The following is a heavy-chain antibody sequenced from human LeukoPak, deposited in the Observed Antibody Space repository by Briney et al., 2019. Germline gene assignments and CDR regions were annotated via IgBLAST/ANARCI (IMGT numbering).Heavy chain of an antibody. J-gene: IGHJ4*02. Sequence: GASVKDSCKTSGYTFATYFMHWVRQAPGQGLEWMGYIKPNSGVTNYAQKFRGRVTMNWDTSISTAYIELSGLTSDDTAIYYCARPTYCGSDCYFNFDYWGQGTLVTVSS. D-gene: IGHD2-21*02. CDR1: GYTFATYF. CDR3: ARPTYCGSDCYFNFDY. V-gene: IGHV1-2*02. CDR2: IKPNSGVT.